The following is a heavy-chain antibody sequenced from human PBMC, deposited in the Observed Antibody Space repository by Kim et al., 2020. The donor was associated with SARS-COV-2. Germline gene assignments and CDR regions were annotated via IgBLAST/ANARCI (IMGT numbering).Heavy chain of an antibody. Sequence: SETLSLTCTVSGGSISSYYWSWIRQPPGKGLEWIGYIYYSGSPTYNPSLKSRVTVSVDTSKNQFSLKLSSVSAADTAVYYCAGTIAAAGRGDYYYGMDVWGQGTTVTVSS. J-gene: IGHJ6*02. CDR2: IYYSGSP. V-gene: IGHV4-59*13. CDR1: GGSISSYY. CDR3: AGTIAAAGRGDYYYGMDV. D-gene: IGHD6-13*01.